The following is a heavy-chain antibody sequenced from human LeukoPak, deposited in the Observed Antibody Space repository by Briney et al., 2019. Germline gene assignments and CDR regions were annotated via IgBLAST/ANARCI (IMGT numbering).Heavy chain of an antibody. Sequence: GRSLRLTCAASGFTLSSYGVHWVRQAPGKGLGWVAVIWYVGSNKYYADSVKGRFTISRDNSKNTLYLQMNSLRAEDTAVYYCARDSVRYCTNGVCTPFDYWGQGTLVTVSS. V-gene: IGHV3-33*01. D-gene: IGHD2-8*01. CDR2: IWYVGSNK. CDR3: ARDSVRYCTNGVCTPFDY. J-gene: IGHJ4*02. CDR1: GFTLSSYG.